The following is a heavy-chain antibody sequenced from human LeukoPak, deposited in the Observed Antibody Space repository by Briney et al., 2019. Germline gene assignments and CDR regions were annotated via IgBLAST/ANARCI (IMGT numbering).Heavy chain of an antibody. CDR3: ARNQEIDYYDSSGFYWGVEY. CDR2: ISGGGGTI. CDR1: GFTFSSYW. V-gene: IGHV3-48*01. Sequence: PGGSLRLSCAASGFTFSSYWMNWARQAPGKGLEWVSYISGGGGTIYYADSVKGRFTISRDNAKNSLNLQMDSLRVEDTAVYYCARNQEIDYYDSSGFYWGVEYWGQGTLVTVSS. D-gene: IGHD3-22*01. J-gene: IGHJ4*02.